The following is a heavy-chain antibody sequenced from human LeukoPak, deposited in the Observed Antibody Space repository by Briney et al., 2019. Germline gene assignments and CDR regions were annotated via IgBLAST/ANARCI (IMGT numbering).Heavy chain of an antibody. V-gene: IGHV3-21*01. CDR3: ATIPTGGLVRAGVIDV. CDR2: ISATSTFI. J-gene: IGHJ6*02. CDR1: GFTFSSYG. Sequence: PGGSLRLSCAASGFTFSSYGMHWVRQAPGKGLEWVSSISATSTFIEDADSVKGRFTISRDNAKNSVYLQMDSLKDEDTAVYYCATIPTGGLVRAGVIDVWGQGTTVTVSS. D-gene: IGHD2-21*01.